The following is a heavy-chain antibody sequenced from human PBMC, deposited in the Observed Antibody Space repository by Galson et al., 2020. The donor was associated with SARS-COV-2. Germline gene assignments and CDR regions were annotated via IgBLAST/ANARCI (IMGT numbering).Heavy chain of an antibody. CDR1: GFTFASYA. Sequence: GESLKISCAASGFTFASYAMSWVRQAPGKGLEWVSAISSGGGTYYADSVKGRFTISRDNSKNTLYLHMNSLRAEDTAVYYCAKGASSPDYWGQGTLVTVSS. V-gene: IGHV3-23*01. CDR3: AKGASSPDY. D-gene: IGHD2-15*01. J-gene: IGHJ4*02. CDR2: ISSGGGT.